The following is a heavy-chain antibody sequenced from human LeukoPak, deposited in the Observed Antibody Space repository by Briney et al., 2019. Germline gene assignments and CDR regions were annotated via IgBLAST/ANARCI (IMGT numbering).Heavy chain of an antibody. Sequence: PGGSLRLSXAASGFTFSNAWMNWVRQAPGKGLEWVGRIYSKTDGGTTDYAAPVKGRFTISRDDSKNTLYLQMSSLRAEDTAVYYCARAVDLEWELLLGGFDYWGQGTLVTVSS. V-gene: IGHV3-15*01. D-gene: IGHD1-26*01. CDR2: IYSKTDGGTT. J-gene: IGHJ4*02. CDR1: GFTFSNAW. CDR3: ARAVDLEWELLLGGFDY.